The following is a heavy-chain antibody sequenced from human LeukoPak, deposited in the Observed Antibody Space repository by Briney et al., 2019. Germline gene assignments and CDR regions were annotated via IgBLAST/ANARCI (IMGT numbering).Heavy chain of an antibody. CDR3: AKSFRGGYYYYYGMDV. J-gene: IGHJ6*02. V-gene: IGHV3-23*01. CDR2: ISGSGGST. CDR1: GFTFSSYA. Sequence: PGGSLRLSCAASGFTFSSYATSWVRQAPGKGLEWVSAISGSGGSTYYADPVKGRFTISRDNSKNTLYLQMNSLRAEDTAVYYCAKSFRGGYYYYYGMDVWGQGTTVTVSS. D-gene: IGHD3-10*01.